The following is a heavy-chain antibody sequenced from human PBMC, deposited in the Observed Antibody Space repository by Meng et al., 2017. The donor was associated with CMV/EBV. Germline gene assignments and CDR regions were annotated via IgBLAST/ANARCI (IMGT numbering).Heavy chain of an antibody. Sequence: SVKVSCKASGGTFSSYAISWVRQAPGQGLEWMGGIIPIFGTANYAQKFQGRVTITTDESTSTVYMELSSLRSEDTAVYYCARQVPEFFGKDYYYYGMDVWGQGTTVTVSS. J-gene: IGHJ6*02. CDR2: IIPIFGTA. D-gene: IGHD1-14*01. CDR1: GGTFSSYA. V-gene: IGHV1-69*05. CDR3: ARQVPEFFGKDYYYYGMDV.